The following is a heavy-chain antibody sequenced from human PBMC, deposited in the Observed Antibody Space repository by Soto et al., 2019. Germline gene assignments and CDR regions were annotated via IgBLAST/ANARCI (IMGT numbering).Heavy chain of an antibody. CDR1: GFTFSRYS. Sequence: PGGSLRLSCEASGFTFSRYSMNWVRQAPGKGLEWVSYISDDSDSIYYADSVKGRFTISRDNGKHALYLQMASLRAEDTAVYYCARDIVAGSGWYTYDYWGQGTLVTVSS. D-gene: IGHD6-19*01. V-gene: IGHV3-48*04. J-gene: IGHJ4*02. CDR2: ISDDSDSI. CDR3: ARDIVAGSGWYTYDY.